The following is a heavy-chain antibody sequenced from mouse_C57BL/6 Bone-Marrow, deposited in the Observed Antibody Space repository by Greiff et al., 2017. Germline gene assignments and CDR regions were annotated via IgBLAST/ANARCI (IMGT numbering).Heavy chain of an antibody. CDR2: IYPGSGST. Sequence: QVQLQQPGAELVKPGASVKMSCKASGYTFTSYWITWVKQRPGQGLEWIGDIYPGSGSTNYNEKFKSKATLTVDTSSSTAYMELRSLTSEDSAVYFCAGGGSSSHFDYWGQGTTLTVSS. CDR3: AGGGSSSHFDY. CDR1: GYTFTSYW. J-gene: IGHJ2*01. V-gene: IGHV1-55*01. D-gene: IGHD1-1*01.